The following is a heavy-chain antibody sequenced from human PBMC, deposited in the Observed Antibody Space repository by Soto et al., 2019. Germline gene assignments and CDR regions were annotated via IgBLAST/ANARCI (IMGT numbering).Heavy chain of an antibody. D-gene: IGHD3-9*01. J-gene: IGHJ4*02. V-gene: IGHV1-18*01. Sequence: ASVKVSCKASGYTFTSYGISWVRQAPGQGLEWMGWISAYNGNTNYAQKLQGRVTMTTDTSTSTAYMELRSLRSDDTAVYYCARDEPRYDILTDYRNDYWGQGTLVTVSS. CDR3: ARDEPRYDILTDYRNDY. CDR1: GYTFTSYG. CDR2: ISAYNGNT.